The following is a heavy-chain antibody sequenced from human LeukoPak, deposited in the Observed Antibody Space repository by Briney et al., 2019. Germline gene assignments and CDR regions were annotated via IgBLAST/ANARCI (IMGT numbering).Heavy chain of an antibody. D-gene: IGHD3-9*01. CDR2: ISGSGGST. V-gene: IGHV3-23*01. J-gene: IGHJ5*02. CDR1: GFTFSSYA. CDR3: AKEGRPREGVLRYFDWAAPSNWFDP. Sequence: SGGSLRFSCAASGFTFSSYAMSWVRQAPGKGLEWVSAISGSGGSTYYADSVKGRFTISRDNSKNTLYLQMNSLRAEDTAVYYCAKEGRPREGVLRYFDWAAPSNWFDPWGQGTLVTVSS.